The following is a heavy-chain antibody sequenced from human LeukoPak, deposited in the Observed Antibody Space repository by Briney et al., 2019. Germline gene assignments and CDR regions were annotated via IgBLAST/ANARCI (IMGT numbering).Heavy chain of an antibody. CDR2: ISGYNDNT. CDR3: ARAYSGSYFDY. J-gene: IGHJ4*02. V-gene: IGHV1-18*01. Sequence: AAMKVSCKASGYTFTSYGINWVRQAPAQGLEWMGWISGYNDNTNYEQKLQGRVTMTTDTSTNTAYMELRSRRSDDTAVYYSARAYSGSYFDYWGQGTLVTVSS. D-gene: IGHD1-26*01. CDR1: GYTFTSYG.